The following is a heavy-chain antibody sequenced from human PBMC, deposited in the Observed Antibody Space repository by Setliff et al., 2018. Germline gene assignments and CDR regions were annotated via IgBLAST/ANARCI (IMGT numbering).Heavy chain of an antibody. J-gene: IGHJ4*02. V-gene: IGHV3-48*03. CDR1: GFTFSNYD. D-gene: IGHD3-3*02. CDR2: IKSSGSSI. CDR3: ARDLTASFFDY. Sequence: GGSLRLSCAASGFTFSNYDMNWVRQAPGKGLEWVSYIKSSGSSIYYADSVKGRFTISRDNAKNSLYLQMNSLRAEDTALYYCARDLTASFFDYWGQGTLVTVS.